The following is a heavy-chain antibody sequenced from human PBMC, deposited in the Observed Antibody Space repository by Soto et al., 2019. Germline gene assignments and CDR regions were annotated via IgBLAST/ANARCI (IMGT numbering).Heavy chain of an antibody. CDR3: ARGDIVAIFGMDV. CDR2: INPSGGST. Sequence: RASVKVSCKASGYTFTSYYMHWVRQAPGQGLEWMGIINPSGGSTTYAQKFQGRVTMTRDTSTSTVDMELSSLRSEDTAVYYCARGDIVAIFGMDVWGQGTTVTAP. J-gene: IGHJ6*02. CDR1: GYTFTSYY. D-gene: IGHD5-12*01. V-gene: IGHV1-46*01.